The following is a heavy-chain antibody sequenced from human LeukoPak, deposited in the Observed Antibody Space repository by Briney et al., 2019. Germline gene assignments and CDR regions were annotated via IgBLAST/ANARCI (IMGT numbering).Heavy chain of an antibody. CDR1: GFTFSSYS. Sequence: GVSLRLSCAAPGFTFSSYSMNWVRQAPGKGLEWVSSISSSSTYIYYADSVKGRFTISRDNAKNSLYLQMNSLRAEDTAVYYCVRDQAKDLWGQGTLVTVSS. CDR2: ISSSSTYI. D-gene: IGHD4/OR15-4a*01. V-gene: IGHV3-21*01. J-gene: IGHJ5*02. CDR3: VRDQAKDL.